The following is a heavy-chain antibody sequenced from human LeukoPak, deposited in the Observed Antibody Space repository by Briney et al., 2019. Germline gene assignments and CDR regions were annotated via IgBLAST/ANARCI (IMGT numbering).Heavy chain of an antibody. Sequence: PGGSLRLSCAASGFTFSSYSMNWVRQAPGKGLEWVSSISSSSSYIYYADSVKGRSTISRDNAKNSLYLQMNSLRAEDTAVYYCARGIAAASGAFDIWGQGTMVTVSS. D-gene: IGHD6-13*01. V-gene: IGHV3-21*01. J-gene: IGHJ3*02. CDR1: GFTFSSYS. CDR2: ISSSSSYI. CDR3: ARGIAAASGAFDI.